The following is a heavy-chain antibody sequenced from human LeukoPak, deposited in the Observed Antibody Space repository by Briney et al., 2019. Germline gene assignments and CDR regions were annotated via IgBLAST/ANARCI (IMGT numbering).Heavy chain of an antibody. D-gene: IGHD1-26*01. V-gene: IGHV1-69*04. Sequence: RASVKVSCKASGGTFSSYTISWVRQAPGQGLEWVGRIIPILGIANYAQKFQGRVTITADKPTSTAYMELSSLRSEDTAVYYCARDAGATPRSGMDVWGQGTTVTVSS. CDR3: ARDAGATPRSGMDV. CDR1: GGTFSSYT. J-gene: IGHJ6*02. CDR2: IIPILGIA.